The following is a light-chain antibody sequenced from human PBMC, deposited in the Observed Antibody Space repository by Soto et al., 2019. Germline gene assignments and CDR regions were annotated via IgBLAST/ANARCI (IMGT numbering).Light chain of an antibody. Sequence: DIQMTQSPSTLSVSVGDRVTITCRASQSISSWLAWYQQKPGKAPKFLMYKASSLESGVPSRFSGSGSGTEFTLTISSLQPDDFATYYCRQYNSYPYTFGQGTKLEIK. CDR3: RQYNSYPYT. V-gene: IGKV1-5*03. J-gene: IGKJ2*01. CDR2: KAS. CDR1: QSISSW.